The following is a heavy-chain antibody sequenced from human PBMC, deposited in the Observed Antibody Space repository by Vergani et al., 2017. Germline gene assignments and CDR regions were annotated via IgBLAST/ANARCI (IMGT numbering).Heavy chain of an antibody. V-gene: IGHV1-3*01. CDR1: GYTFTSYA. D-gene: IGHD2-2*01. J-gene: IGHJ5*02. Sequence: QVQLVQSGAEVKKPGASVKVSCKASGYTFTSYAMHWVRQAPGQRLEWMGWINAGNGNTKYSQKFQGRVTITRDTSASTAYMELNSLRAEDTAVYYCAKDLWYCSSTSCVAWGQGTLVTVSS. CDR3: AKDLWYCSSTSCVA. CDR2: INAGNGNT.